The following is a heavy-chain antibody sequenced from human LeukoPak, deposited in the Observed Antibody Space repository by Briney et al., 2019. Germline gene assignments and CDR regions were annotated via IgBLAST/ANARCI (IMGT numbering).Heavy chain of an antibody. CDR1: GFTFNNAW. V-gene: IGHV3-23*01. CDR3: AKGLRTGVGPYMGYHYYMDV. Sequence: GSLRLSCATSGFTFNNAWMSWVRQAPGKGLEWVSAISGSGGSTYYADSVKGRFTISRDNSKNTLYLQMNSLRDEDTGVYYCAKGLRTGVGPYMGYHYYMDVWGKGATVTVSS. CDR2: ISGSGGST. D-gene: IGHD3-16*01. J-gene: IGHJ6*03.